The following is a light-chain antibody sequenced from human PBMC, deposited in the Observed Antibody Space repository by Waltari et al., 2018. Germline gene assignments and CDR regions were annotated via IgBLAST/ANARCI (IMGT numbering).Light chain of an antibody. V-gene: IGKV3-20*01. CDR3: QMYVRLPVT. CDR2: DAS. CDR1: KSVGRA. J-gene: IGKJ1*01. Sequence: EIVLTQSPGTLDLSQGERATLSCRASKSVGRALALYQQKPGQAPRLLIDDASSRATGISDKYSGSVSGTDFSLTISRVEPEYFAVYFCQMYVRLPVTFGQGTKVEVK.